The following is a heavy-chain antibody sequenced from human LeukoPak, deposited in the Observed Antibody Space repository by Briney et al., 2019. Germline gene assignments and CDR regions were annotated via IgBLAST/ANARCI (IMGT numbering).Heavy chain of an antibody. CDR1: GFTFSSYA. V-gene: IGHV3-23*01. Sequence: PGGSLRLSCAASGFTFSSYAMSWVRQAPGKGLEWVSAISGSGGVTYYADSVKGRFTISRDNSKNMFYVQINSLRPEDTAVYFCARGFPYDDTTEGYYYLMDVWGQGTTVTVSS. J-gene: IGHJ6*02. CDR3: ARGFPYDDTTEGYYYLMDV. D-gene: IGHD4-17*01. CDR2: ISGSGGVT.